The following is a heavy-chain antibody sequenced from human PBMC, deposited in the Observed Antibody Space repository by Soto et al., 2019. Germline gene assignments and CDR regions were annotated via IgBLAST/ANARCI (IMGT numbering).Heavy chain of an antibody. V-gene: IGHV3-21*01. Sequence: GVSLRISCAASGFTFSSYSMNWVRQAPGKGLEWVSSISSSSIYIYYADSVKGRFTISRDNAKNSLYLQMNSLRAEDTAVYYCARDANYDILTGYYSISWYYGMDVWGQGTTVTVSS. D-gene: IGHD3-9*01. CDR1: GFTFSSYS. CDR2: ISSSSIYI. J-gene: IGHJ6*02. CDR3: ARDANYDILTGYYSISWYYGMDV.